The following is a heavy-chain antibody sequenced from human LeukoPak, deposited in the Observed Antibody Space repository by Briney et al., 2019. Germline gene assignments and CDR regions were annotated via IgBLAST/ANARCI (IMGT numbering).Heavy chain of an antibody. Sequence: GGSLRLSCAASGFTFSSYWMHWVRQAPGKGLVWVSRINSDGSNTSYADSVKGRFTISRDNAKNTLYLQMNSLRAEDTAVYYCARRYSSSWYAFDIWGQGTMVTVSS. V-gene: IGHV3-74*01. CDR2: INSDGSNT. CDR1: GFTFSSYW. D-gene: IGHD6-13*01. J-gene: IGHJ3*02. CDR3: ARRYSSSWYAFDI.